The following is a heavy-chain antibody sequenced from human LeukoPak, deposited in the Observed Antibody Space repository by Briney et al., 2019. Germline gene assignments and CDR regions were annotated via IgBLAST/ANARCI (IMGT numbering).Heavy chain of an antibody. Sequence: GASVKVSCKASGYTFIASFIHWVRQAPGQGLEWMGWINPNSGGPIYAQKFQGRVTMTRDTSISTAYMELSRLRSDDTAVYYCARDYGSGSYYAASPGAFDIWGQGTMVTVSS. J-gene: IGHJ3*02. D-gene: IGHD3-10*01. CDR3: ARDYGSGSYYAASPGAFDI. CDR1: GYTFIASF. V-gene: IGHV1-2*02. CDR2: INPNSGGP.